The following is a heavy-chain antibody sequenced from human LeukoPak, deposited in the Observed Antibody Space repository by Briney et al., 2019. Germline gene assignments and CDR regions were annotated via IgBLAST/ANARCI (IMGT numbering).Heavy chain of an antibody. J-gene: IGHJ4*02. D-gene: IGHD2-21*01. CDR2: IKPDGTTK. V-gene: IGHV3-7*03. CDR3: ARSIPYGTAWYGRSDY. Sequence: PGGSLRLSCAASGFPFSSYSVTWVRQAPGKGLEWVANIKPDGTTKFYVDSVKGRFTISRDNALNSLYLQMNSLRAVDTAIYYCARSIPYGTAWYGRSDYWGQGTLVTVSS. CDR1: GFPFSSYS.